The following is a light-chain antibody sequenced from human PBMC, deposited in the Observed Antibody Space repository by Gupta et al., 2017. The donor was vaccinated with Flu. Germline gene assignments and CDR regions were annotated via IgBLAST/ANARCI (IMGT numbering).Light chain of an antibody. J-gene: IGLJ2*01. CDR2: LNSDGSH. Sequence: QLVLTQSPSASASLGASDKLTCTLSSGHSSYAIAWHQQQPEKGPRYLMKLNSDGSHSKGDGIPDRFSGSSSGAERYLTISSLQSENEADYYCQTWGTGPVVFGGGTKLTVL. CDR1: SGHSSYA. V-gene: IGLV4-69*01. CDR3: QTWGTGPVV.